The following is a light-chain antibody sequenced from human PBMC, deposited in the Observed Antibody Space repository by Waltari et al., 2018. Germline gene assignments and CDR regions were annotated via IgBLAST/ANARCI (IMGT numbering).Light chain of an antibody. V-gene: IGKV1-5*03. Sequence: DIQMTQSPSTLSASVGDRVTITCRASQSISTWLAWYQQKPGKAPKLLIYQASSLESGVPSRFHGSGSETEFTLTISSLQPDDFATYYCQQYNTFSPDTFGQGTRVEIK. CDR2: QAS. CDR1: QSISTW. CDR3: QQYNTFSPDT. J-gene: IGKJ2*01.